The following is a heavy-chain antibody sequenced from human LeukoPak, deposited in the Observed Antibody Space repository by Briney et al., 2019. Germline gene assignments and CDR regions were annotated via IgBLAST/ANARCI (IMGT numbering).Heavy chain of an antibody. CDR3: AAHYYYYGMDV. V-gene: IGHV4-31*03. CDR1: GGSISSGGYY. Sequence: SETLSLTCTVSGGSISSGGYYWSWIRQHPGKGLEWIGYIYYSGSTYYDPSLKSRVTISVDTSKNQFSLKLSSVTAADTAVYYCAAHYYYYGMDVWGQGTTVTVSS. J-gene: IGHJ6*02. CDR2: IYYSGST.